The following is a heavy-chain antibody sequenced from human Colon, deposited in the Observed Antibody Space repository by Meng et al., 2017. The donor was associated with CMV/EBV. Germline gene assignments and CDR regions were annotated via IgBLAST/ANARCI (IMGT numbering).Heavy chain of an antibody. V-gene: IGHV3-21*01. D-gene: IGHD3-22*01. CDR2: ITSSSYI. Sequence: EGSLRLSCAASGFIFSSYSMHWVRQAPGKGLEWVSSITSSSYIYYADSLKGRFTISRDNARSSLYLQMNSLRAEDTAVYYCARLMIEGDYYYGMDVWGQGTTVTVSS. CDR3: ARLMIEGDYYYGMDV. J-gene: IGHJ6*02. CDR1: GFIFSSYS.